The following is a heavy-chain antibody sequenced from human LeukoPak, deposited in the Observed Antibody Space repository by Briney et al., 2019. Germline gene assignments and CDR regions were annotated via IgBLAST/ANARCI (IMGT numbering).Heavy chain of an antibody. V-gene: IGHV3-21*01. D-gene: IGHD5-24*01. J-gene: IGHJ4*02. CDR1: GFTFSSYK. CDR3: ATESVELATIPLGY. CDR2: ISSSSSYI. Sequence: GGSLRLSCAASGFTFSSYKMNWVRQAPGKGLEWVSSISSSSSYIYYADSVKGRFTISRDNAKNSLSLQMKSLRADDTAVYYCATESVELATIPLGYWGQGTLVTVSS.